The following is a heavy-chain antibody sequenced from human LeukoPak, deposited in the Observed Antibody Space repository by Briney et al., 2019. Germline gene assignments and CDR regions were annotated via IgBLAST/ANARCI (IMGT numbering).Heavy chain of an antibody. Sequence: PSETLSLTCTVSGVAISSGDYYWSWILQPPGHGLEWIGYIYYSGSTYYNPSLKSRVTISVDTSKNQFSLKLSSVTAADTAVYYCARAFYAYAFDIWGQGTMVTVSS. J-gene: IGHJ3*02. CDR1: GVAISSGDYY. V-gene: IGHV4-30-4*01. CDR2: IYYSGST. CDR3: ARAFYAYAFDI. D-gene: IGHD2/OR15-2a*01.